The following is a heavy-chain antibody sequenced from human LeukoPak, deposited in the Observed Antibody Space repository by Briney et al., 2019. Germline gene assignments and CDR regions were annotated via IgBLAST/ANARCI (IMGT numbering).Heavy chain of an antibody. V-gene: IGHV3-48*01. CDR2: ISSSSSTI. CDR1: GFTFSSHS. CDR3: ARGAYYYED. D-gene: IGHD3-22*01. J-gene: IGHJ4*02. Sequence: GGSLRLSCAASGFTFSSHSMNWVRQAPGKGLKWVSYISSSSSTIYYADSVKGRFTISRDNAKNSLYLQMNSLRAEDTAVYYCARGAYYYEDWGQGTLVTVSS.